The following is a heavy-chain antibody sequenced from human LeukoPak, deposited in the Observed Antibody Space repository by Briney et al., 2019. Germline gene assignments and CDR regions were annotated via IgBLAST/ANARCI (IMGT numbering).Heavy chain of an antibody. CDR1: GGSSSGYY. V-gene: IGHV4-34*01. Sequence: SETLSLTCAVYGGSSSGYYWGWIRQPPGKGLEWIGEINHSGSTNYSPSLKSRVTISVDTSKNQFSLKLSSVTAADTAVYYCARDGVGSGSYYNVHFDYWGQGTLVTVSS. CDR3: ARDGVGSGSYYNVHFDY. J-gene: IGHJ4*02. CDR2: INHSGST. D-gene: IGHD3-10*01.